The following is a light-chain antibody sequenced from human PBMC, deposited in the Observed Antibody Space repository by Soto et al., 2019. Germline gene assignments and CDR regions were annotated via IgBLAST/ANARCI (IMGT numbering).Light chain of an antibody. J-gene: IGKJ3*01. CDR3: QQYGSSQFT. Sequence: DIVMTQSPATLSVSPGEITTLSCRASRSVTTSLAWYQQKPGQAPRLLIYGASTRATGIPARFSGSGSGTDFTLTISSLQSEDFAVYYCQQYGSSQFTFGPGTKVNIK. CDR1: RSVTTS. CDR2: GAS. V-gene: IGKV3-15*01.